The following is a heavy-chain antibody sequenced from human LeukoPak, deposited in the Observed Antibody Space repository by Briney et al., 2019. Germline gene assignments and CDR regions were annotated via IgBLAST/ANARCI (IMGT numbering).Heavy chain of an antibody. J-gene: IGHJ4*02. D-gene: IGHD3-22*01. Sequence: GGSLRLSCAASGFTFSSCGMHWVRQAPGKGLEWVAFIRYDGSNKYYADSVKGRFTISRDNSKNTLYLQMKSLRAEDTAVYYCARERYYDSSGYSRAIDYWGQGTLVTVSS. CDR2: IRYDGSNK. CDR3: ARERYYDSSGYSRAIDY. V-gene: IGHV3-30*02. CDR1: GFTFSSCG.